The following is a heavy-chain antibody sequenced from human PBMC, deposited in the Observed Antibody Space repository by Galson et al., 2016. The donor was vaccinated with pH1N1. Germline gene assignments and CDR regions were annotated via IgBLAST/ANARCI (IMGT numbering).Heavy chain of an antibody. CDR2: ILYDGTTE. CDR1: GFTFTSYA. D-gene: IGHD3-10*01. J-gene: IGHJ4*02. V-gene: IGHV3-30*04. CDR3: ARDSEYYGHEGVH. Sequence: SLRLSCAASGFTFTSYAMHWVRQAPGKGLEWVAVILYDGTTEYYADYVRGRFTITRDKTQSTVYLQMNSLRTEDTAVYYCARDSEYYGHEGVHWAQGTLVIVSS.